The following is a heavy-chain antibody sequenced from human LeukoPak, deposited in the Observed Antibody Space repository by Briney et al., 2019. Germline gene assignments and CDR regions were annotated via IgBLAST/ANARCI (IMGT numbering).Heavy chain of an antibody. Sequence: GASVKVSCKASGYTFTSYDINWVRQATGQGLEWMGSINPNSGGTNYAQKFQGRVTMTTDTSMSTAYMELSRLTSDDTAVYYCARAGGRSWFDPWAREPWSPSPQ. J-gene: IGHJ5*02. CDR1: GYTFTSYD. V-gene: IGHV1-2*02. CDR3: ARAGGRSWFDP. CDR2: INPNSGGT.